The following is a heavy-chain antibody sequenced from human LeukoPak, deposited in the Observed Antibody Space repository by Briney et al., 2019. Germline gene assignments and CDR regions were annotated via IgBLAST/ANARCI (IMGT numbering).Heavy chain of an antibody. D-gene: IGHD3-22*01. J-gene: IGHJ3*02. CDR1: GASFSTNY. V-gene: IGHV4-59*08. Sequence: SETLSLTCSVSGASFSTNYWSWIRQPPGRGLEWIGYVFDSGSTNYNPSLKSRVTISVDTSTKQFSLRLSSVTAADTAVYYCARIDSTYYYDSSGYYKINNAFDIWGQGTMVTVSS. CDR2: VFDSGST. CDR3: ARIDSTYYYDSSGYYKINNAFDI.